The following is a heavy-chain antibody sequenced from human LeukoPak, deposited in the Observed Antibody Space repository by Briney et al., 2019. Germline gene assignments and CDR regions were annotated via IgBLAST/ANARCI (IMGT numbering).Heavy chain of an antibody. Sequence: GGSLRLSCAASGFTFSSYSMNWVRQAPGKGLEWVSSISSSSSYIYYADSVKGRFTISRDNAKNSLYLQMNSLRAEDTAVYYCAKDRFANYDILTGFAFDYWGQGTLVTVSS. CDR2: ISSSSSYI. CDR3: AKDRFANYDILTGFAFDY. D-gene: IGHD3-9*01. J-gene: IGHJ4*02. V-gene: IGHV3-21*01. CDR1: GFTFSSYS.